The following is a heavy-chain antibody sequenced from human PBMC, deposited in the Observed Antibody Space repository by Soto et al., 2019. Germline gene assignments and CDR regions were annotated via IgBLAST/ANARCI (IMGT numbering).Heavy chain of an antibody. CDR1: GFTFSSYS. J-gene: IGHJ3*02. CDR2: ISESTSGI. Sequence: EVHLVESGGGLVQPGGSLRLSCAASGFTFSSYSMNWVRQAPGKGLEWVSYISESTSGIYYADSVKGRFTISRDNAKNSLYLQMNSRRDEDTAVYYCVRDFHYAFDIWGQGTMLTVSS. V-gene: IGHV3-48*02. CDR3: VRDFHYAFDI.